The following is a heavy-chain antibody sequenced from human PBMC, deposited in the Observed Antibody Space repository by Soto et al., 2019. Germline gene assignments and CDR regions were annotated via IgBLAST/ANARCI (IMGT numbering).Heavy chain of an antibody. CDR1: GYTFTSYY. J-gene: IGHJ4*02. CDR3: ARTAMTFYYFDF. Sequence: ASVKVSCKASGYTFTSYYMHWVRQAPGQGLEWMGVIEPSGGSRSYTQKFQGRVTMTRDTSTSTVYMELSSLRSEDTAVYYCARTAMTFYYFDFWGQGTLVTVSS. V-gene: IGHV1-46*01. CDR2: IEPSGGSR. D-gene: IGHD4-17*01.